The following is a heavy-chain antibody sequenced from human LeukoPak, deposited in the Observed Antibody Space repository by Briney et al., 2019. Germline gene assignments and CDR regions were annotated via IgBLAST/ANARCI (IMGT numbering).Heavy chain of an antibody. CDR1: GASISGGTYY. V-gene: IGHV4-39*01. J-gene: IGHJ4*02. D-gene: IGHD1-26*01. CDR2: IYYTGST. Sequence: TPSETLSLTCNVSGASISGGTYYWGWIRQPPGKGLEWIGSIYYTGSTYDNPSLKSRVTISVDTSKNQFSLKLSSVTAADTAVYYCARRGGSGRAFDYWGQGTLVTVSS. CDR3: ARRGGSGRAFDY.